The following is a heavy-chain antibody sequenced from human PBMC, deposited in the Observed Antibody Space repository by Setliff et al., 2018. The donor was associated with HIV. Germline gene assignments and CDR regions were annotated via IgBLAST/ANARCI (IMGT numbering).Heavy chain of an antibody. V-gene: IGHV4-34*01. CDR3: ARGSYYDTSGYRPGYFDY. J-gene: IGHJ4*02. Sequence: KPSETLSLTCAVYGGSFRGYYWTWIRQFPGKGLEWIGDIDHIGRTNYNPSLKSRATISVYTTKNQFLLKLRSVTAADTAVYYCARGSYYDTSGYRPGYFDYWGQETLVTVSS. CDR1: GGSFRGYY. D-gene: IGHD3-22*01. CDR2: IDHIGRT.